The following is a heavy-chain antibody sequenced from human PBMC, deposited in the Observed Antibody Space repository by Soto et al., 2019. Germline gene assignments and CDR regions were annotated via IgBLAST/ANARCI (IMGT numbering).Heavy chain of an antibody. V-gene: IGHV4-4*09. Sequence: SETLSLTCTVSGGSISGYYWSWIRQPPGKGLEWIGYMYNSGSTDYNPSLKSRVTISVDTSKNQFSLKLSSVTAADTAVYYCARDHYVYDILTGYGYYYGMDVWGQGTTVNVSS. CDR3: ARDHYVYDILTGYGYYYGMDV. CDR2: MYNSGST. J-gene: IGHJ6*02. CDR1: GGSISGYY. D-gene: IGHD3-9*01.